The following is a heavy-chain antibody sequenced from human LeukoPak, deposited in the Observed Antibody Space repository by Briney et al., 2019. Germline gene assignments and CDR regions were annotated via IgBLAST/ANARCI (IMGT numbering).Heavy chain of an antibody. V-gene: IGHV4-38-2*01. CDR2: IYHSGRT. J-gene: IGHJ4*02. CDR1: GYSISSGYY. D-gene: IGHD3-3*01. CDR3: ASSSEDYDFWSGYLNFDY. Sequence: MPSVTLSLTCAVSGYSISSGYYWGWIRQPPGKGLDWIGSIYHSGRTYYNPSIKSRLTISVDTSKNQFSLKLSSVTAADTAVYYCASSSEDYDFWSGYLNFDYWGQGTLVTVSS.